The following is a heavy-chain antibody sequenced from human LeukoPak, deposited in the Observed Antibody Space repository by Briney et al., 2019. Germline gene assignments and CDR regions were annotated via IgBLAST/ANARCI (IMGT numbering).Heavy chain of an antibody. CDR2: INPNSGGT. CDR3: AVYSSSWWENWFDP. J-gene: IGHJ5*02. D-gene: IGHD6-13*01. Sequence: GASVKVSCKASGYTFTGYYMHWVQQAPGQGLEWMGRINPNSGGTNYAQKFQGRVTMTRDTSISTAYMELSRLRSDDTAVYYCAVYSSSWWENWFDPWGQGTLVTVSS. CDR1: GYTFTGYY. V-gene: IGHV1-2*06.